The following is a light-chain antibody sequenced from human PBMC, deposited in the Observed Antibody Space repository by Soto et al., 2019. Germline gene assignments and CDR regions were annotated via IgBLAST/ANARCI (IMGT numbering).Light chain of an antibody. CDR1: SSNIGAGYD. CDR3: QSYDSSLSGSGV. Sequence: QSALTQPPSVSGAPGQRVTISCTGSSSNIGAGYDVHWYQQLPGTAPKLLIYGNSNRPSGVPDRFSGSKSGTSASLATTGLQAEDEADYYCQSYDSSLSGSGVFGTGTKVTVL. J-gene: IGLJ1*01. V-gene: IGLV1-40*01. CDR2: GNS.